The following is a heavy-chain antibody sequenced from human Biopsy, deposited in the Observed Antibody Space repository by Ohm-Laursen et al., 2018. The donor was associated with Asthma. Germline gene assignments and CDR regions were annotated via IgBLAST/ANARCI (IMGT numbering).Heavy chain of an antibody. D-gene: IGHD6-13*01. J-gene: IGHJ5*02. CDR2: INPNSGGT. Sequence: ASVKVSCNASGYTFIGCHIHWMRQAPGQGLEWMGRINPNSGGTNYAQKFQGRVTMTRDTSISTASMEVSRLRSDDTAVYYCARGQKSAGDRWFDPWGQGTLVTVSS. CDR1: GYTFIGCH. CDR3: ARGQKSAGDRWFDP. V-gene: IGHV1-2*06.